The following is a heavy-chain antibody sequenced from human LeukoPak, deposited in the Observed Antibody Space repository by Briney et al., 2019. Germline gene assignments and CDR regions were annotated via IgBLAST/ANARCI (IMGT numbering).Heavy chain of an antibody. J-gene: IGHJ6*03. V-gene: IGHV3-20*04. CDR1: GFTFNDSG. Sequence: GGSLRLSCVASGFTFNDSGMSWVRQAPGKGLEWISGINWNGRSRGYADSVKGRFTISRDNAKNSLYLEMNSLRADDTAVYYCARTDRNYYMDVWGKGTTVTVSS. CDR3: ARTDRNYYMDV. CDR2: INWNGRSR.